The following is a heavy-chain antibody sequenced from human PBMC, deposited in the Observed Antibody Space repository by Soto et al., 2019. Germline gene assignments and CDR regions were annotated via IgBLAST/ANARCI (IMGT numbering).Heavy chain of an antibody. Sequence: QVQLVQSGAEVKKPGSSVKVSCKASGGTFSSYAISWVRQAPGQGLEWMGGIIPIFGTANYAQKFQGRVTITGEESRSTAYRELRSRRSEDTAVYYWARVKDSRQNFYFAYWGKGTLVTVSS. V-gene: IGHV1-69*01. CDR2: IIPIFGTA. CDR1: GGTFSSYA. D-gene: IGHD2-15*01. CDR3: ARVKDSRQNFYFAY. J-gene: IGHJ4*02.